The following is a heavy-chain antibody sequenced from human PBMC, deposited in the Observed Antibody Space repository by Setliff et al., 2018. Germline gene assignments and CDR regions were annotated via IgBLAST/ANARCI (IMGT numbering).Heavy chain of an antibody. V-gene: IGHV1-18*01. CDR2: ISAYNGNT. CDR1: GYTFTSYG. Sequence: ASVKVSCKASGYTFTSYGISWVRQAPGQGLEWMGWISAYNGNTNYAQKLQGRVTITADESTSTAYMELSSLRSEDTAVYYCAARCSSTSCRYYNFWSGYPDPNWFDPWGQGTLVTVSS. J-gene: IGHJ5*02. CDR3: AARCSSTSCRYYNFWSGYPDPNWFDP. D-gene: IGHD3-3*01.